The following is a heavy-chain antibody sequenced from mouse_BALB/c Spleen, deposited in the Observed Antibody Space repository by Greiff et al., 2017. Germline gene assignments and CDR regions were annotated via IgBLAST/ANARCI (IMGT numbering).Heavy chain of an antibody. J-gene: IGHJ4*01. Sequence: QVQLQQSGAELVRPGSSVKISCKASGYAFSSYWMNWVKQRPGQGLEWIGQIYPGDGDTNYNGKFKGKATLTADKSSSTAYMQLSSLTSEDSAVYFCARSRPSYYAMDYWGQGTSVTGSS. CDR2: IYPGDGDT. V-gene: IGHV1-80*01. CDR3: ARSRPSYYAMDY. D-gene: IGHD3-3*01. CDR1: GYAFSSYW.